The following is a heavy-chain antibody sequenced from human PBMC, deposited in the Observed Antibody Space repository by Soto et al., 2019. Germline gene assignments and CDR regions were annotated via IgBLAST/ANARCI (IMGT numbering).Heavy chain of an antibody. V-gene: IGHV1-46*01. CDR3: ARDRCDTTSCYECDY. Sequence: QVQLVQSGAEVKKSGASVKVSCKASGYTFTSYYMHWVRQAPGQGLEWMGIINPSGGSTRFAKNFQGRVTLTRDTSTTTVYMELSSLTSDDTAVYYCARDRCDTTSCYECDYWGQGTLVTVSS. J-gene: IGHJ4*02. CDR1: GYTFTSYY. CDR2: INPSGGST. D-gene: IGHD2-2*01.